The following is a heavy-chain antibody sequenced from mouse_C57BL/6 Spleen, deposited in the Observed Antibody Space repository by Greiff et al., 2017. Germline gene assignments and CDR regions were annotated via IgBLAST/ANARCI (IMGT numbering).Heavy chain of an antibody. CDR3: ARRDGSSYGYFDY. CDR1: GYTFTSYT. Sequence: QVQLKESGAELARPGASVKMSCKASGYTFTSYTMHWVKQRPGQGLEWIGNINPSSGYTKYNQKFKDKATLTADKSSSTAYMQLSSLTSEDSAVYYCARRDGSSYGYFDYWGQGTTLTVSS. V-gene: IGHV1-4*01. D-gene: IGHD1-1*01. CDR2: INPSSGYT. J-gene: IGHJ2*01.